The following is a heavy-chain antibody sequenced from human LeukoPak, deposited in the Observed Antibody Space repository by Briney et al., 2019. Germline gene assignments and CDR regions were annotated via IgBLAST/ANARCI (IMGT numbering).Heavy chain of an antibody. CDR3: ARELVYEGINWFDP. J-gene: IGHJ5*02. Sequence: SETLSLTCTVSGGSISSSSYYWGWIRQPPGKGLEWIGSIYYSGSTYYNPSLKSRVTISVDTSKNQFSLKLSSVTAADTAVYYCARELVYEGINWFDPWGQGTLVTVSS. D-gene: IGHD1-14*01. CDR2: IYYSGST. V-gene: IGHV4-39*07. CDR1: GGSISSSSYY.